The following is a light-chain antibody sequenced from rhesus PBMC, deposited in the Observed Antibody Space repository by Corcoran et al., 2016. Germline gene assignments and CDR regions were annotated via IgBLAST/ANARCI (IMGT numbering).Light chain of an antibody. V-gene: IGKV1-74*01. Sequence: DIQMTQSPSSLSASVGDRVTITCRASENVNNYLNWYQQKPGKAPTLLIYKASTLQSGVPSRFSGSGSGTDYTFPISSLQSDDVATYYCQHNYGTPLTFGQGTKVEIK. CDR3: QHNYGTPLT. J-gene: IGKJ1*01. CDR2: KAS. CDR1: ENVNNY.